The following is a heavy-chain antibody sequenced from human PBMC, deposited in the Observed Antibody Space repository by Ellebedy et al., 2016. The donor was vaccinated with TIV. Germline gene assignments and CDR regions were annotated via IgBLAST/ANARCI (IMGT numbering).Heavy chain of an antibody. V-gene: IGHV3-30*02. CDR2: IPTDDNNK. D-gene: IGHD3-10*01. J-gene: IGHJ6*02. Sequence: GESLKISCAASGFTFRSYGMHLVRQAPGKGLQWVSFIPTDDNNKYYADSVEGRFSISRDNSKNTLYLQMSSLRVDDTAVNYCIKELVARHYYHYCYGMDVWGQGTTVTVSS. CDR3: IKELVARHYYHYCYGMDV. CDR1: GFTFRSYG.